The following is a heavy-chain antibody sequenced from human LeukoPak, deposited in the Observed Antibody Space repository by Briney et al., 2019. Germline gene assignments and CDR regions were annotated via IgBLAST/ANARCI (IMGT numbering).Heavy chain of an antibody. D-gene: IGHD2-15*01. CDR3: ARLVVAASYNWFDP. V-gene: IGHV4-59*08. CDR2: IYYNGDT. J-gene: IGHJ5*02. Sequence: PSETLSLTCTVSAGSISGHYWSWVRQPPGKGLEWIAYIYYNGDTSYNPSLKSRVTISVDTSKNQFSLKLSSVTAADTAVYYCARLVVAASYNWFDPWGQGTLVTVSS. CDR1: AGSISGHY.